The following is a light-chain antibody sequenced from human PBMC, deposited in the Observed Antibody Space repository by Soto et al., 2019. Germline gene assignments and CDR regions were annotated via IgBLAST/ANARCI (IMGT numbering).Light chain of an antibody. V-gene: IGLV1-44*01. CDR2: DNN. J-gene: IGLJ1*01. Sequence: QCVLTQPPSASGTPGQRVTISCSGSSSNIGINAVNWYQQLPGTAPKLLMYDNNQRPSGVPDRVSGSKSGTSASLAISGLQSDDEADYYCASWDDSLNGLLFGTGTKV. CDR3: ASWDDSLNGLL. CDR1: SSNIGINA.